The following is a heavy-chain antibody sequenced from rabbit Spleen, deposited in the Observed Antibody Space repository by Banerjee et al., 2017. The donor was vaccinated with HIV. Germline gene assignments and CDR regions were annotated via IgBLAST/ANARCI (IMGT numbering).Heavy chain of an antibody. V-gene: IGHV1S40*01. CDR1: GFSFSSSYY. CDR2: IYSGDGRT. Sequence: QSLEESGGDLVKPGASLTLTCTASGFSFSSSYYMSWVRQAPGKGLEWIACIYSGDGRTGYASWAKGLFTISKPSSTTVTLQMTRLTAADTATYFCARDTSSSFSSYGMDLWGPGTLVTVS. D-gene: IGHD1-1*01. CDR3: ARDTSSSFSSYGMDL. J-gene: IGHJ6*01.